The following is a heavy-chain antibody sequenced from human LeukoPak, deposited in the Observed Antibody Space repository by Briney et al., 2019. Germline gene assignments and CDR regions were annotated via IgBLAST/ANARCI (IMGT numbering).Heavy chain of an antibody. D-gene: IGHD3-3*01. J-gene: IGHJ4*02. CDR1: GFTFNSFS. CDR2: ISDGGSTI. Sequence: GGSLRLSCAASGFTFNSFSMNWVRQAPGKGLEWISYISDGGSTIYYADSVKGRFTISRDNANNSLYLQLNSLRAEDTAVYYCARDHDFWSGYYTGVFDFWGQGTLVTVSS. V-gene: IGHV3-48*01. CDR3: ARDHDFWSGYYTGVFDF.